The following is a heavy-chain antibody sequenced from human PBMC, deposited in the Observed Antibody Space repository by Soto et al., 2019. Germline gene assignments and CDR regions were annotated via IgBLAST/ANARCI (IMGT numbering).Heavy chain of an antibody. V-gene: IGHV4-39*01. CDR2: IYYSGST. J-gene: IGHJ5*02. CDR3: ASXXXAXXNWFDP. CDR1: GGSISSSSYY. Sequence: QLQLQESGPGLVXPSEXLSLTCTVSGGSISSSSYYWGWIRQPPGKGLEWIGSIYYSGSTYYNPSLKSRVTISVDTSKNQFSLKLSSVTAADTAVYXCASXXXAXXNWFDPWGQGTLVTVSS. D-gene: IGHD2-21*01.